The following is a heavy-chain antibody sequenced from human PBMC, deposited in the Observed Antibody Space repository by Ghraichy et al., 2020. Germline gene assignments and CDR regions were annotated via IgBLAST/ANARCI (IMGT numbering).Heavy chain of an antibody. Sequence: SVKVSCKIGRAHVSTPDTDHYLLSPLLVVKKMGIINPSGGSTSYAQKFQGRVTMTSDTSTSTVYMELSSLRSADTAVYYCARGNSSWPGDWGQLTLVTVSS. J-gene: IGHJ4*02. CDR1: RAHVSTPD. CDR3: ARGNSSWPGD. CDR2: INPSGGST. V-gene: IGHV1-46*03. D-gene: IGHD6-13*01.